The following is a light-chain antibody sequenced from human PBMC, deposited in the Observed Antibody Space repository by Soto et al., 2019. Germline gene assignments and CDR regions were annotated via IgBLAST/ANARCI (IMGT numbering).Light chain of an antibody. Sequence: DIQMTQSPSTLSAVVGDRVTITCRASQCINRWLAWYQQKPGKAPNLLIYKAYSLKIGVTSRFSGSGSCTEFTLTISTLQPNDFAYDYCQQYESYSKTFGEGTKVEI. CDR1: QCINRW. V-gene: IGKV1-5*03. CDR3: QQYESYSKT. J-gene: IGKJ1*01. CDR2: KAY.